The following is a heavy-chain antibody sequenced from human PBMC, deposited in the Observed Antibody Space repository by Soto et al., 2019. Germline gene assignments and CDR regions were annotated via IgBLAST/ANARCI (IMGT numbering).Heavy chain of an antibody. J-gene: IGHJ6*02. V-gene: IGHV4-39*01. D-gene: IGHD3-3*01. CDR2: IYYSGST. CDR1: GGSISSSSYY. Sequence: SETLSLTCTVSGGSISSSSYYWGWIRPPPGKGLEWIGSIYYSGSTYYNPSLKSRVTISVDTSKNQFSLKLSSVTAADTAVYYCARQDYDFWYYYYGMDVWGQGTTVTVSS. CDR3: ARQDYDFWYYYYGMDV.